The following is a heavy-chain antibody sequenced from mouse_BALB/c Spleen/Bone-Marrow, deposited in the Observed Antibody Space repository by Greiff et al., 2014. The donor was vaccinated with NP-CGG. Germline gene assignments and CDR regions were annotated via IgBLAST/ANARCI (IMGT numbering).Heavy chain of an antibody. CDR2: IDPENGNT. V-gene: IGHV14-1*02. CDR1: AFNIKDYY. J-gene: IGHJ2*01. Sequence: VQLQQPGAELVRPGALVKLSCKASAFNIKDYYMRWVKQRPEQGLEWIGWIDPENGNTIYDPKFQGKASITADTSSNTAYLQLSSLTSEDTAVYYCARWGNYYFDYWGQGTTLTVSS. CDR3: ARWGNYYFDY.